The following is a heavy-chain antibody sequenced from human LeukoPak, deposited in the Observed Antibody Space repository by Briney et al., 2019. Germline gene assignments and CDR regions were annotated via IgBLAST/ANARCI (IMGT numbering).Heavy chain of an antibody. CDR2: ISGSGGST. CDR3: ARSPTYYYGSGSYYYFDY. V-gene: IGHV3-23*01. CDR1: GFTFSSYA. D-gene: IGHD3-10*01. J-gene: IGHJ4*02. Sequence: PGGSLRLSCAASGFTFSSYAMSWVRQAPGKGLEWVSAISGSGGSTYYADSVKGRFTISRDNSKNTLYLQMNSPRAEDTAVYYCARSPTYYYGSGSYYYFDYWGQGTLVTVSS.